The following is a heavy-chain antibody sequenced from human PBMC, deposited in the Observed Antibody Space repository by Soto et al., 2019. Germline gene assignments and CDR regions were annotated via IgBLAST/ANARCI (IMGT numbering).Heavy chain of an antibody. V-gene: IGHV3-11*01. CDR3: ARERARVFDS. CDR1: GFTFSDYY. Sequence: QVQLVESGGGLVKPGGSLRLSCAASGFTFSDYYMSWIRQAPGKGLEWLSYISISGGTIYYADSVKGRFSISRDNAKNSLYQQLSSLRAEDTAVYFCARERARVFDSWGQGTLVTVSS. J-gene: IGHJ4*02. CDR2: ISISGGTI.